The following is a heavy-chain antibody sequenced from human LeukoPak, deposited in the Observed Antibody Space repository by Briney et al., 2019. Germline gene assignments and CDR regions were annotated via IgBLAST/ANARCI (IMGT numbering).Heavy chain of an antibody. CDR1: GFTFNSYS. J-gene: IGHJ4*02. CDR3: AKDFLHGDYAAGYDY. CDR2: ISSSSSTI. Sequence: PGGSLRLSCAASGFTFNSYSMNWVRQAPGKGLEWVSYISSSSSTIYYADSVKGRFTISRDNSKNTLYLQMNSLRAKDTAVYYCAKDFLHGDYAAGYDYWGQGTLVTVSS. V-gene: IGHV3-48*01. D-gene: IGHD4-17*01.